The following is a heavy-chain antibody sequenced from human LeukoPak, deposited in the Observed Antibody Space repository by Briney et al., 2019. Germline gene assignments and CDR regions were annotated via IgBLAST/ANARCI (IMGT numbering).Heavy chain of an antibody. V-gene: IGHV1-24*01. CDR2: FDPEDGET. CDR1: GYTLAQLS. D-gene: IGHD4-17*01. Sequence: ASVNVSCKVSGYTLAQLSMHWVRQAPGKGLEWVGEFDPEDGETIYAQKFQGRVTMTGDTSTDTAYLELSSLTTEDTAVYYFSASPFTVTTNFDYWGQGTLVSVSS. CDR3: SASPFTVTTNFDY. J-gene: IGHJ4*02.